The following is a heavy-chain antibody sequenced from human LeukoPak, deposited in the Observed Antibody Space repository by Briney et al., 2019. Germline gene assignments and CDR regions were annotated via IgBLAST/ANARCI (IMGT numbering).Heavy chain of an antibody. D-gene: IGHD3-22*01. CDR1: GFTFDDYG. Sequence: GGSLRLSCAASGFTFDDYGMSWVRQAPGKGLEWVSGINWNGGSTGYADSVKGRFTISRDNAKKSLHLQMNSLRAEDTAVYYCARVDYDSTASDYWGQGTLVTVSS. J-gene: IGHJ4*02. V-gene: IGHV3-20*04. CDR3: ARVDYDSTASDY. CDR2: INWNGGST.